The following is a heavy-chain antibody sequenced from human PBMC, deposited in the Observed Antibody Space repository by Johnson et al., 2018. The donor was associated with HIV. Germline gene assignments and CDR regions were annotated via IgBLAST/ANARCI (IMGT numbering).Heavy chain of an antibody. Sequence: VQLVESGGGLVHPGGSLRLSCAASGFTVSSNYMNWVRQAPGKGLEWVSVIYSGGSTYYADSVKGRFTISRDDSRNTLYLQMNSLRAEDTAVYYCASFWTTGAFDIWGQGTMVTVSS. CDR3: ASFWTTGAFDI. CDR2: IYSGGST. V-gene: IGHV3-66*01. CDR1: GFTVSSNY. D-gene: IGHD1-1*01. J-gene: IGHJ3*02.